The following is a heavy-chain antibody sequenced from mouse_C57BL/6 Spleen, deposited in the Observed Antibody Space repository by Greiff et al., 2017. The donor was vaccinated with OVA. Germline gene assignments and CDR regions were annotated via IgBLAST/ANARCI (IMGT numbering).Heavy chain of an antibody. J-gene: IGHJ2*01. CDR2: INPNNGGT. CDR1: GYTFTDYY. Sequence: VQLQQSGPELVKPGASVKISCKASGYTFTDYYMNWVKQSHGKSLEWIGDINPNNGGTSYNQKFKGKATLTVVKSSSTAYMELRSLTSEDSAVYYCARWLLPYYFDDWGQGTTLTVSS. V-gene: IGHV1-26*01. CDR3: ARWLLPYYFDD. D-gene: IGHD2-3*01.